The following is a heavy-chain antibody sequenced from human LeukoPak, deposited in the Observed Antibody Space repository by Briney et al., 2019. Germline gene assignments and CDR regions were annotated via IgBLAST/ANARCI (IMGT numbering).Heavy chain of an antibody. D-gene: IGHD5-18*01. J-gene: IGHJ4*02. Sequence: SETLSLTCTVSGGSIRSGSYYWSWIRQSAWKGLEWIGRIYISGSTKYNPPLKSRVTISVDTSKNQFSLKLSSVTAADTAVYYCARDLVDTVMSHLVLFDYWGQGTLVTVSS. CDR3: ARDLVDTVMSHLVLFDY. V-gene: IGHV4-61*02. CDR1: GGSIRSGSYY. CDR2: IYISGST.